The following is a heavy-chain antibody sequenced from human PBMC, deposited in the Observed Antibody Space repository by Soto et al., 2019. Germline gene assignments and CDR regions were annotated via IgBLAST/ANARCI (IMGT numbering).Heavy chain of an antibody. CDR3: AKDVDKREAYYYYGMDV. CDR2: ISYDGSNK. Sequence: PGGSLRLSCAASGFTFSSYGMHWVRQAPGKGLEWVAVISYDGSNKYCADSVKGRFTISRDNSKNTLYLQMNSLRAEDTAVYYCAKDVDKREAYYYYGMDVWGQGTTVTVSS. V-gene: IGHV3-30*18. CDR1: GFTFSSYG. J-gene: IGHJ6*02. D-gene: IGHD1-26*01.